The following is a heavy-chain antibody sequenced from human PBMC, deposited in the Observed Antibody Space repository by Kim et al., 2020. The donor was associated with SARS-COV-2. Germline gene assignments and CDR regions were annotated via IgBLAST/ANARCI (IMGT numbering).Heavy chain of an antibody. V-gene: IGHV1-3*01. Sequence: KKYSQKFQGRATITRDTSASTAYMELSSLRSEDTAVYYCARAWGGGLLDYWGQGTLVTVSS. CDR2: K. J-gene: IGHJ4*02. D-gene: IGHD2-15*01. CDR3: ARAWGGGLLDY.